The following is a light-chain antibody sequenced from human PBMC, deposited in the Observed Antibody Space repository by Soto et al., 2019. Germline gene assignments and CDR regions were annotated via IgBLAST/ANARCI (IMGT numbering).Light chain of an antibody. Sequence: EIVMTQAPATLSVSPGERATLSFRASQSVGSNLAWHHQRPGHAPRLLIYGASTRATGIPARFSGSGSGTEYTHTISSLQSEDFTVYYCQQYNNWPKLTFGGGNKVDIK. CDR1: QSVGSN. V-gene: IGKV3-15*01. CDR3: QQYNNWPKLT. CDR2: GAS. J-gene: IGKJ4*01.